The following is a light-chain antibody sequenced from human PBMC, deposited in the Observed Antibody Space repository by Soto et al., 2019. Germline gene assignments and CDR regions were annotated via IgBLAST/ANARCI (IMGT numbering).Light chain of an antibody. V-gene: IGKV1-9*01. CDR1: QSISSH. CDR2: AAS. CDR3: QHLDSFPLA. J-gene: IGKJ4*01. Sequence: DILLTQSPSFLSSSVGDRVTITCRASQSISSHVAWYRQKSGKAPMLLIYAASTLQSGVPSRISGSGCGTEFTLTISSLHAEDFATYYCQHLDSFPLAFGGGTTVEI.